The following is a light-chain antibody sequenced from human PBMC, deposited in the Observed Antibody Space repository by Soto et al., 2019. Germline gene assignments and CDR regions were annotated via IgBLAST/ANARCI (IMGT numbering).Light chain of an antibody. Sequence: QSVLTQPASVSGSPGQSITISCTGTSSDVGGYNDVSWYQQHPGKAPKLMIYDVSNRPSGVSNRFSGSKSGNTASLTISGLQAEDEADYYCSSYTSSSTPCVFGTGTKVTVL. J-gene: IGLJ1*01. V-gene: IGLV2-14*01. CDR3: SSYTSSSTPCV. CDR1: SSDVGGYND. CDR2: DVS.